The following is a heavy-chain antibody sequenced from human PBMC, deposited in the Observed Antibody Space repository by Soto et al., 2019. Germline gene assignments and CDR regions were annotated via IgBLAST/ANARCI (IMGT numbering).Heavy chain of an antibody. CDR1: GFTFYDNA. CDR2: INWKSDI. CDR3: AISQDRGGRTTFIY. J-gene: IGHJ4*02. V-gene: IGHV3-9*01. D-gene: IGHD3-16*01. Sequence: SLRLSCAVSGFTFYDNAIRLFRQAPEKGLEWVSGINWKSDIGYADSVKGRFTISRDNAENSLYLQMNSLRAEDTALYYCAISQDRGGRTTFIYWGQGTQVTVSS.